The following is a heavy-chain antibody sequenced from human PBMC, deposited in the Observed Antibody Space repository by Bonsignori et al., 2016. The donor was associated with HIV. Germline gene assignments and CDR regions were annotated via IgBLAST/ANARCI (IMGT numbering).Heavy chain of an antibody. V-gene: IGHV4-61*02. J-gene: IGHJ4*02. CDR3: ARDNFWGGRYFDY. CDR1: GDSISSGRYY. D-gene: IGHD3-16*01. CDR2: IYNNENT. Sequence: SETLSLTCTVSGDSISSGRYYWSWIRQPAGKGLEWIGRIYNNENTHYKSSLKGRLTISVDTSKNQFSLELNYVTAADTAVYYCARDNFWGGRYFDYWGPGALVTVSS.